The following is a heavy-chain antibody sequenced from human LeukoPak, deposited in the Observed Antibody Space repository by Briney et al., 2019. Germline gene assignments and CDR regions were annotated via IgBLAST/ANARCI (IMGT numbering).Heavy chain of an antibody. D-gene: IGHD6-6*01. CDR1: GGSISSYY. CDR2: IYYSGST. Sequence: PSETLSLTCTVSGGSISSYYWSWIRQPPGKGLEWIGYIYYSGSTNYNPSLKSRVTISVDTSKNQFSLKLSSVTAADTAVYYCARVSPEEYSSSLYFDYWGQGTLVTVSS. V-gene: IGHV4-59*01. J-gene: IGHJ4*02. CDR3: ARVSPEEYSSSLYFDY.